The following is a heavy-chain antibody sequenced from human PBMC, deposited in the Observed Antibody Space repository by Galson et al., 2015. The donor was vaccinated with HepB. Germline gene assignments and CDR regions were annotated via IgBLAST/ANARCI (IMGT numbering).Heavy chain of an antibody. D-gene: IGHD2-15*01. V-gene: IGHV1-18*01. Sequence: SVKVSCKASGGTFSSYAISWVRQAPGQGLEWMGWISAYDGNTEYAQNLQGRLTMTTDTSRTTAYMELRSLRSDDTAVYYCARGALVAVVGATQNNWFDPWGQGTLVTVSS. CDR2: ISAYDGNT. J-gene: IGHJ5*02. CDR1: GGTFSSYA. CDR3: ARGALVAVVGATQNNWFDP.